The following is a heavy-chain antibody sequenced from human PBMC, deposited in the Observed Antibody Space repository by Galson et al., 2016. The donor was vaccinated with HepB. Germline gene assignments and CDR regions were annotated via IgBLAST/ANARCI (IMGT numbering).Heavy chain of an antibody. V-gene: IGHV5-51*01. J-gene: IGHJ6*02. CDR3: ARKGNFDTLYYGLDV. Sequence: QSGAEVTKPGESLRISCKTSGYSFSNYWIAWVRQMPGKGLEWMGIIYSGDSDTRYSPSFQGQVTISADKSIRTSYLQWTRLKASGTAMYYCARKGNFDTLYYGLDVWGQGSTVTVSS. D-gene: IGHD3-22*01. CDR1: GYSFSNYW. CDR2: IYSGDSDT.